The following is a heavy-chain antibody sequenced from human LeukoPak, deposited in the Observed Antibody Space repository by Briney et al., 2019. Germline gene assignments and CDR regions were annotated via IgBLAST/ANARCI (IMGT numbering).Heavy chain of an antibody. J-gene: IGHJ3*02. CDR3: AKDRTHSGYVVDAFDI. D-gene: IGHD5-12*01. CDR1: GFTFSSYA. V-gene: IGHV3-23*01. Sequence: GGALRLSCAASGFTFSSYAMSWVRQAPGKGLEWVSAISGSGGSTYYADSVKGRFTISRDNSKNTLYLQMKSLRAEDTAVYYCAKDRTHSGYVVDAFDIWGQGTMVTVSS. CDR2: ISGSGGST.